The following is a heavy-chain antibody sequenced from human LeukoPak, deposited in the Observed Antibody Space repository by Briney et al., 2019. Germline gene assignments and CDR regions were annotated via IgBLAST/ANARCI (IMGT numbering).Heavy chain of an antibody. CDR3: ARGLPRYNWNYGY. V-gene: IGHV4-39*07. CDR2: IFYSGST. D-gene: IGHD1-7*01. CDR1: SGSISTSNYY. J-gene: IGHJ4*02. Sequence: SETLSLTCTVSSGSISTSNYYWGWVRQPPGKALEWIGNIFYSGSTYYSPSLKSRVTISLDTSKNQFSLKLSSVTAADTAVYYCARGLPRYNWNYGYWGQGTLVTVSS.